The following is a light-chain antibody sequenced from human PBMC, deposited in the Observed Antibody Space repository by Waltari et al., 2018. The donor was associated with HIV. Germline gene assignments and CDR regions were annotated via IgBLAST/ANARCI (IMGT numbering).Light chain of an antibody. CDR2: YDS. J-gene: IGLJ2*01. V-gene: IGLV3-21*04. Sequence: SYVLTQTPSVSVAPGKTATLTCEGSDIGTRSVHWYRQKPGQAPVLVIYYDSERPSVIAGRFSGSNAGNAATLTISRVGVGDEADYYCQVWDGNTEVVFGTGTKLTVL. CDR3: QVWDGNTEVV. CDR1: DIGTRS.